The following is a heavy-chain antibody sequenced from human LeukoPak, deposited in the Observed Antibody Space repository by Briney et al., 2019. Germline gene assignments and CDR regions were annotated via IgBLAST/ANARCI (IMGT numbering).Heavy chain of an antibody. D-gene: IGHD6-13*01. V-gene: IGHV3-23*01. CDR1: GFTFSSYA. J-gene: IGHJ3*02. CDR3: ARERGAHSSSWPADAFDI. Sequence: PGGSLRLSCAASGFTFSSYAMSWVRQAPGMGLEWLSAITRNGGSTYYADSVKGRFTISRDDSKNTLYLQMNSLRAEDTAVYYCARERGAHSSSWPADAFDIWGQGTMVTVSS. CDR2: ITRNGGST.